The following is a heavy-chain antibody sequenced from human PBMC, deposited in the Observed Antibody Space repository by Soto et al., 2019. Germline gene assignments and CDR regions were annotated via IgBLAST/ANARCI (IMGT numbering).Heavy chain of an antibody. Sequence: GGSLRLSCAASGFTFSSYAMSWVRQAPGKGLEWVSAISGSGGSTYYADSVKGRFTISRDNSKNTLYLQMNSLRAEDTAVYYCAKAPPYFTMVRGESWFDPWGQGTLVTVSS. D-gene: IGHD3-10*01. J-gene: IGHJ5*02. CDR1: GFTFSSYA. V-gene: IGHV3-23*01. CDR2: ISGSGGST. CDR3: AKAPPYFTMVRGESWFDP.